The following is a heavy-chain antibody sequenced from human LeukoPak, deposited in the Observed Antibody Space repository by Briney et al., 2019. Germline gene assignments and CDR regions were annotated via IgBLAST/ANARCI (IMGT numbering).Heavy chain of an antibody. J-gene: IGHJ4*02. CDR1: GGSFSGHY. D-gene: IGHD6-19*01. CDR3: ARGRIAVAGTLVDY. Sequence: SETLSLTCAVYGGSFSGHYWSWIRQPPGKGLEWIGEINHSGSTNYNPSLKSRVTISVDTSKNQFSLKLSSVTAADTAVYYCARGRIAVAGTLVDYWGQGTLVTVSS. V-gene: IGHV4-34*01. CDR2: INHSGST.